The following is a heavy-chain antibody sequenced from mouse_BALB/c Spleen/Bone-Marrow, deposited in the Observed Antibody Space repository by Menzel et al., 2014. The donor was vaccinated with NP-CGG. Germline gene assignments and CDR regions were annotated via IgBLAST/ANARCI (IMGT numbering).Heavy chain of an antibody. Sequence: VQLQEPGAELVKPGASVKLSCKASGYTFTSYYMFWVKQRPGQGLEWIGGINPSNGANNFNEKFKSKATLTVDKSSSTAYMQLSSLTSEDSAVYYCSRGGNFDVMDYWGQGTSVTVSS. J-gene: IGHJ4*01. V-gene: IGHV1S81*02. CDR3: SRGGNFDVMDY. CDR2: INPSNGAN. CDR1: GYTFTSYY. D-gene: IGHD2-1*01.